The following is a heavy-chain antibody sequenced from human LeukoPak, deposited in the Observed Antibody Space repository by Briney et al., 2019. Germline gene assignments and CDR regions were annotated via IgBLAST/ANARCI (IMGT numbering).Heavy chain of an antibody. CDR2: IYYSGTT. J-gene: IGHJ4*02. V-gene: IGHV4-59*01. CDR1: HGSISEFY. D-gene: IGHD3-3*01. CDR3: ARDGPDFWSGYFDF. Sequence: SETLSLTCNVSHGSISEFYWRWIRQPPGKGLEWIGYIYYSGTTNYNPSLKSRVTISVDTPKNQFSLKLSSVTAADTAVYYCARDGPDFWSGYFDFWGQGILVTVSS.